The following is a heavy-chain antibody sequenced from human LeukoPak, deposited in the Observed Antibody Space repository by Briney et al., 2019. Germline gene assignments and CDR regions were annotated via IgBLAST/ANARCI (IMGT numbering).Heavy chain of an antibody. CDR3: ARARGRYYDSSGYYSPIDY. CDR1: GYTFTEYY. V-gene: IGHV1-2*02. Sequence: GASVKVSCKASGYTFTEYYMHWVRQAPGQGLEWMGWINPNSGGTNYAQKFQDRVTMTRDTSISTAYMELSRLRSDDTAVYYCARARGRYYDSSGYYSPIDYWGQGTLVTVSS. D-gene: IGHD3-22*01. J-gene: IGHJ4*02. CDR2: INPNSGGT.